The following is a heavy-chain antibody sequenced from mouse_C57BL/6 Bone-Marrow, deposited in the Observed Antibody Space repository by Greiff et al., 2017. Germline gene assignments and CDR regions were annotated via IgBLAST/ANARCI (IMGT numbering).Heavy chain of an antibody. CDR3: ARRNWDYFDY. J-gene: IGHJ2*01. CDR1: GFTFSDYY. Sequence: DVMLVESGGGLVQPGGSLKLSCAASGFTFSDYYMYWVRQTPEKRLEWVAYISNGGGSTYYPDTVKGRFTISRDNAKNTLYLQMSRLKSEDTAMYYCARRNWDYFDYWGQGTTLTVSS. CDR2: ISNGGGST. V-gene: IGHV5-12*01. D-gene: IGHD4-1*01.